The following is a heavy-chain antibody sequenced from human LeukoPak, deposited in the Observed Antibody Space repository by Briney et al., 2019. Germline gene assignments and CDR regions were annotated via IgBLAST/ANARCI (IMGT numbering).Heavy chain of an antibody. CDR2: INAGNGNT. J-gene: IGHJ5*01. Sequence: GASVKVSCKASGYTFTSYAMHWVRQAPGQRLEWMGWINAGNGNTKYSQEFQGRVTITRDTSASTAYMELRSLRSDDTAVYYCARDGLADTDWPGNWFDPWGQGTLVTVSS. CDR1: GYTFTSYA. CDR3: ARDGLADTDWPGNWFDP. D-gene: IGHD3/OR15-3a*01. V-gene: IGHV1-3*01.